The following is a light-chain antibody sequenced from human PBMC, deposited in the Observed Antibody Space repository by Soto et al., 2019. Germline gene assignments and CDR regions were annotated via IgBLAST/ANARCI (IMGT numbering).Light chain of an antibody. CDR2: GAY. Sequence: EIVMTQSPATLSVSPGERATLSCRASQSVSSNLAWYQQKPGQAPRLLIYGAYTRATGIPARFSGSGSGTEFTLTISSLQSEDFAVYYCQHYNNWPLYTFGQGTKLEIK. CDR1: QSVSSN. V-gene: IGKV3D-15*01. CDR3: QHYNNWPLYT. J-gene: IGKJ2*01.